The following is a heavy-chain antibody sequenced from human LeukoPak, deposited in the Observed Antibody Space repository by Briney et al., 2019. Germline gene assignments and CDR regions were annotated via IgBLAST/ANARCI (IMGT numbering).Heavy chain of an antibody. CDR2: VNGDGSAT. CDR1: GFTFSNYW. V-gene: IGHV3-74*01. CDR3: AKRGDYYSLDC. J-gene: IGHJ4*02. Sequence: PGGSLRLSCAASGFTFSNYWMHWVRQAPGKGLVWVSRVNGDGSATNYADSVKGRFTISRDNSKKTVYLQMNSLRADDTALYYCAKRGDYYSLDCWGQGTLVTVSS. D-gene: IGHD2-21*02.